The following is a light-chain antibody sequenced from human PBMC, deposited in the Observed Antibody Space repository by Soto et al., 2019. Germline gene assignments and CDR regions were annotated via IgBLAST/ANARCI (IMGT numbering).Light chain of an antibody. V-gene: IGLV2-18*02. CDR2: DVS. J-gene: IGLJ1*01. CDR3: SSFTTSSTYV. Sequence: QSALTQPPSVSGSPGQSVAISCSGTSSHVGSYNRVSWYQQPPGTAPKLMIYDVSNRPSGVPDRFSGSKSGNTASLTISGLQAEDEADYYCSSFTTSSTYVFGTGTKLTVL. CDR1: SSHVGSYNR.